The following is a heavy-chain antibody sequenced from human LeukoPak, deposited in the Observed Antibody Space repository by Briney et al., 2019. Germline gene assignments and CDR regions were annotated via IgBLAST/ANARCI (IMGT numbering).Heavy chain of an antibody. CDR1: GFTFSSYG. CDR3: ARVSNNYYYFYMDV. Sequence: GGSLRLSCAASGFTFSSYGMTWVRQAPGKGLEWVSYISSSSSTIYYADSVKGRFTISRGNAKNSLYLQMNSLRAEDTAVYYCARVSNNYYYFYMDVWGKGTTVTVPS. V-gene: IGHV3-48*01. D-gene: IGHD2/OR15-2a*01. CDR2: ISSSSSTI. J-gene: IGHJ6*03.